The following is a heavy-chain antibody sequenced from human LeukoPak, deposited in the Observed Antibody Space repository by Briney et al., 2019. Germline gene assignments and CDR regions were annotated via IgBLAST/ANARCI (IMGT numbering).Heavy chain of an antibody. Sequence: GGSLRLSCAASGFTFSSDSMNWVRQAPGKGLEWVSYISSSSSTIYYADSVKGRFTISRDNAKNSLYLQMNSLRAEDTAVYYCAPTDYDFWSGYYGDGWFDPWGQGTLVTVSS. J-gene: IGHJ5*02. CDR1: GFTFSSDS. V-gene: IGHV3-48*04. CDR2: ISSSSSTI. D-gene: IGHD3-3*01. CDR3: APTDYDFWSGYYGDGWFDP.